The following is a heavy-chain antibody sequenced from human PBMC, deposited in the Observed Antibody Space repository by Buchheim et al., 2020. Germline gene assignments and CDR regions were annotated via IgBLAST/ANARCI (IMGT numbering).Heavy chain of an antibody. Sequence: EVQLVESGGGLVQPGGSLRLSCAASGFTFSSYWMSWVRQAPGKGLEWVANIKQDGSEKYYVDSVKGRFTISRDNAKNSLYLQMNSLRAEDTAVYYCARGLRDETTGRRVEFYPIYYWGQGTL. V-gene: IGHV3-7*01. CDR1: GFTFSSYW. CDR3: ARGLRDETTGRRVEFYPIYY. CDR2: IKQDGSEK. D-gene: IGHD4-11*01. J-gene: IGHJ4*02.